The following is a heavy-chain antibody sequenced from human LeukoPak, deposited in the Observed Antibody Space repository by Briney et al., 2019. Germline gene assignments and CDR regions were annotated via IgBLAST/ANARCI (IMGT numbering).Heavy chain of an antibody. CDR3: AKSGAAAGKFDY. D-gene: IGHD6-13*01. CDR1: GFTFSSHA. Sequence: GGSLRLSCAASGFTFSSHAMHWVRQAPGKGLEWVAFISYDGSNKYYADSVQGRFTISRDNSKNTLYLQMNSLRAEDTAVYYCAKSGAAAGKFDYWGQGTLVTVSS. CDR2: ISYDGSNK. V-gene: IGHV3-30-3*02. J-gene: IGHJ4*02.